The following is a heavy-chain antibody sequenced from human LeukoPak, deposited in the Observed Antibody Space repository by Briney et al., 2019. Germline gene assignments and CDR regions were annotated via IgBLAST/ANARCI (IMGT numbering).Heavy chain of an antibody. CDR3: ARDRPGIAVAGDAFDI. CDR2: IYNRGSNT. CDR1: GGSISSYY. J-gene: IGHJ3*02. V-gene: IGHV4-59*01. Sequence: PSETLSLTCTASGGSISSYYWSWIRQPPGKGLEWIGYIYNRGSNTNYNPSLKSRVTISVDTSKNQFSLKLRSVTAADTAVYYCARDRPGIAVAGDAFDIWGQGTMVTVSS. D-gene: IGHD6-19*01.